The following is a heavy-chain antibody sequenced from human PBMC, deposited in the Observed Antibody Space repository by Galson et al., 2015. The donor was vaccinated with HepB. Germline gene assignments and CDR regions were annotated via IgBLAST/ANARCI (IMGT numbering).Heavy chain of an antibody. CDR2: INPNSGGT. Sequence: SVKVSCKASGYTFTDYYMHWVRQAPGQGLEWMGWINPNSGGTNYAQKFQGRVTMTRDTSISTAYMELSRLRSDDTAVYYCARDRLPVLRYFDWLPNYFDYWGQGTLVTVSS. D-gene: IGHD3-9*01. V-gene: IGHV1-2*02. CDR1: GYTFTDYY. J-gene: IGHJ4*02. CDR3: ARDRLPVLRYFDWLPNYFDY.